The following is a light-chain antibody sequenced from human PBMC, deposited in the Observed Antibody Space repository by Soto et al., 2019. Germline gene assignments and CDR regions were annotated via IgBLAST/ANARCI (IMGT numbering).Light chain of an antibody. CDR2: AAS. V-gene: IGKV1-39*01. Sequence: DMQMTQSPSSLSASVGDRVSITCRSSQNISNYLHWYQQRPGKAPKLLIYAASNLRSGVPSRFSGSGSGTDFTLTISCLQSEDFATYYCQQDYSYPRTFGQGTKVDIK. CDR1: QNISNY. CDR3: QQDYSYPRT. J-gene: IGKJ1*01.